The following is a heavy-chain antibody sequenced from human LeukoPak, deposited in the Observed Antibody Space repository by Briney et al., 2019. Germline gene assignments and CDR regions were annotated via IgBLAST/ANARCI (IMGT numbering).Heavy chain of an antibody. Sequence: ASVKVSCKASGYTFTSYGISWVRQAPGQGLEWMGWISTYNGNTNYAQKIQGRVTMTTDTSASTAYMELRSLRSDDTAVYYCARDCTTYDILTGYREIDYWGQGTLVTVS. J-gene: IGHJ4*02. V-gene: IGHV1-18*01. D-gene: IGHD3-9*01. CDR1: GYTFTSYG. CDR2: ISTYNGNT. CDR3: ARDCTTYDILTGYREIDY.